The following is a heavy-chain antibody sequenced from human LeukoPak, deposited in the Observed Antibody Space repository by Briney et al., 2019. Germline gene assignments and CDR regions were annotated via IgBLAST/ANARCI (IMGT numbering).Heavy chain of an antibody. Sequence: GGSLRLSCAASTFTFSNYWMSWVRQAPGKGLEWVANIKQDGSEKYYVDSVKGRFTISRDNAKTSLYLQMNSLRAEDTAVYYCAKGTVGATNVGDYFDYWGQGTLVTVSS. J-gene: IGHJ4*02. CDR2: IKQDGSEK. V-gene: IGHV3-7*03. CDR3: AKGTVGATNVGDYFDY. D-gene: IGHD1-26*01. CDR1: TFTFSNYW.